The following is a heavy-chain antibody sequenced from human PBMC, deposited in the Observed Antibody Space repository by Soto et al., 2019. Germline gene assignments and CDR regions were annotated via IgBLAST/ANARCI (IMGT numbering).Heavy chain of an antibody. Sequence: QVQLVESGGGVVQPGRSLRLSCVASGFTFSRYGMHWVRQAPGKGLEWVAVIWNDGSKQFYDDSVKGRFTISRDNSKNTLYLERDSLRDEDTSVYYCARDDDYEANAIDLCGQGTLVTVSS. CDR1: GFTFSRYG. D-gene: IGHD4-17*01. CDR2: IWNDGSKQ. CDR3: ARDDDYEANAIDL. J-gene: IGHJ5*02. V-gene: IGHV3-33*01.